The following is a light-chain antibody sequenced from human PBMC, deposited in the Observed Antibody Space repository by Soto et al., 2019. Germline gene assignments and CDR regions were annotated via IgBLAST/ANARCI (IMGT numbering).Light chain of an antibody. CDR3: SSYTSSSTPYL. CDR2: DVT. J-gene: IGLJ1*01. V-gene: IGLV2-14*01. Sequence: QSALTQPASVSGSPGQSITISCTGTSSDVGGYNYRSWYQQHPVKAPILMIYDVTNRPSGVSDRFSGPKSGNTAYLTSCGLQAGDEADYCCSSYTSSSTPYLFGTGTKLTVL. CDR1: SSDVGGYNY.